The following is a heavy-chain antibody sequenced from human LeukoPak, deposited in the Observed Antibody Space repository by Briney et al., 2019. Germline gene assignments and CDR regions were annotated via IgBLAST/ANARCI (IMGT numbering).Heavy chain of an antibody. D-gene: IGHD2-21*01. V-gene: IGHV4-4*07. CDR2: IHTSGSP. CDR3: ARQRLDGDILGFDW. CDR1: GASISGHY. J-gene: IGHJ4*02. Sequence: PSETLSLTCNVSGASISGHYWSWIRHPAGKSLEWIGRIHTSGSPIYNPSLSSRVTMSVDTSKGQFSLTMNSLTAADTAIYYCARQRLDGDILGFDWWDQGTLVTVSS.